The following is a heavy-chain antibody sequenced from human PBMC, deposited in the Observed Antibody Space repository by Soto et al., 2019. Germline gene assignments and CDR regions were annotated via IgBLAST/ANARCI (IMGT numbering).Heavy chain of an antibody. D-gene: IGHD6-19*01. CDR2: IYTAGNT. CDR3: ARDNGGGWYYLDS. J-gene: IGHJ4*02. V-gene: IGHV3-53*02. CDR1: GFNVTTNY. Sequence: MHLVETGGGLIQPGGSLRLSWAASGFNVTTNYMTWFRQAPGKGLEWVSVIYTAGNTYYADSVRGRFNVSRDESKNTLYLQMNNLRAEDTAISYCARDNGGGWYYLDSWGRGTLVTVSS.